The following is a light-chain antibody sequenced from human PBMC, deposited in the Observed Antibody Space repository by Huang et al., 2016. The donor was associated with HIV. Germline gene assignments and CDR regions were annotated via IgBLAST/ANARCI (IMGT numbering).Light chain of an antibody. V-gene: IGKV3-15*01. CDR2: GAS. Sequence: EIVMTQSPATLSVSPGERATVSCRASQSINSNLAWYQQKPGQAPRLLIYGASTRATGIPARFRGSGSGTEITLTISSLQSEDFAFYYCQHYNNWPPLVTFGGGTKVEIK. CDR3: QHYNNWPPLVT. J-gene: IGKJ4*01. CDR1: QSINSN.